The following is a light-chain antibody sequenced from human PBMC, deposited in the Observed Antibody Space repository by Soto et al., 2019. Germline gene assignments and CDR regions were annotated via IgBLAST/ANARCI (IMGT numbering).Light chain of an antibody. Sequence: SYELTQPPSVSVAPGQTARITCGGNNIGSKSVHWYQQKPGQAPVLVVYADDDRPSGIPERISGSNSGNTATLTISRVEAGDEADYYCQLWDSTRDHHVFGSGTKPTVL. CDR3: QLWDSTRDHHV. V-gene: IGLV3-21*02. CDR2: ADD. CDR1: NIGSKS. J-gene: IGLJ1*01.